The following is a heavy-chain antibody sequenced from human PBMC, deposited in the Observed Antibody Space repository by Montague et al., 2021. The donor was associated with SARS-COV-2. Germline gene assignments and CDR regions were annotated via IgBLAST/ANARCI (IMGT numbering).Heavy chain of an antibody. CDR3: ARSRGVLIESDLVV. V-gene: IGHV3-33*07. D-gene: IGHD3-16*02. CDR2: AWFDGSSK. CDR1: GFSFRSYG. Sequence: SLRLSCAASGFSFRSYGMYWVRQVPGKGLEWVAVAWFDGSSKFYPDSVKGRFTISRDNSKNILYLQMNNLTAEDTAVYYCARSRGVLIESDLVVWGQGTMITVSS. J-gene: IGHJ3*01.